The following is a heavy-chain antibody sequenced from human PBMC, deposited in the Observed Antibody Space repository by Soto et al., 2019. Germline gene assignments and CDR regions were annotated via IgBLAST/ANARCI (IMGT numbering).Heavy chain of an antibody. D-gene: IGHD2-21*01. Sequence: QVQLQESGPGLVKPSETLSLTCTVSGGSVSSGSYYWSWIRQPPGKGLEWIGYIYYSGSTNYNPSLKSRVTISVDTSKNQFSLKLSSVTAADTAVYYCAGEGVSYFDYWGQGTLVTVSS. CDR3: AGEGVSYFDY. V-gene: IGHV4-61*01. CDR2: IYYSGST. J-gene: IGHJ4*02. CDR1: GGSVSSGSYY.